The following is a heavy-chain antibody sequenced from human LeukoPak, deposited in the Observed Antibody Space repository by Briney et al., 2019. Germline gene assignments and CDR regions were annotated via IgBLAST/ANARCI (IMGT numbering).Heavy chain of an antibody. CDR3: ARDRGRYCSSTSCYRGVGYYYGMDV. D-gene: IGHD2-2*02. CDR2: IYYSGST. CDR1: GGSISSGGYY. Sequence: SQTLSLTCTXSGGSISSGGYYWSWIRQHPGKGLEWIGYIYYSGSTYYSPSLKSRVTISVDTSKNQFSLKLSSVTAADTAVYYCARDRGRYCSSTSCYRGVGYYYGMDVWGQGTTVTVSS. V-gene: IGHV4-31*03. J-gene: IGHJ6*02.